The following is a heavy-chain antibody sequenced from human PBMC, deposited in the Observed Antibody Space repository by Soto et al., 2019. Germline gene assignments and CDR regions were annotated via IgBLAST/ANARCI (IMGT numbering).Heavy chain of an antibody. Sequence: SETLSLTCTVSGGSSGGYYYSWIRQLPGKGLEWIGYINYSGTTYYKPSLKSRLTMSVDTSKNQFSLRLSSVTAADTAVYYCARDHNGGHSYEHPTFDIWGQGTMVTVSS. J-gene: IGHJ3*02. CDR3: ARDHNGGHSYEHPTFDI. V-gene: IGHV4-31*03. D-gene: IGHD5-18*01. CDR2: INYSGTT. CDR1: GGSSGGYY.